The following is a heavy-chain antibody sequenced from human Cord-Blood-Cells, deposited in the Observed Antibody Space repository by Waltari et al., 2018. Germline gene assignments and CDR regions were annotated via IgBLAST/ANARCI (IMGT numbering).Heavy chain of an antibody. V-gene: IGHV3-7*01. CDR3: ARDRRAADY. Sequence: EVQLVESGGGLVQPGGSLRLSSAASGITLSWLGLSWVRQAPVKGREWLANIKQDGSEKYYVDSVNGRFTISRDNAKNSLYLQMNSLRAEDTAVYYCARDRRAADYWGQGTLVTVSS. CDR1: GITLSWLG. CDR2: IKQDGSEK. J-gene: IGHJ4*02. D-gene: IGHD6-13*01.